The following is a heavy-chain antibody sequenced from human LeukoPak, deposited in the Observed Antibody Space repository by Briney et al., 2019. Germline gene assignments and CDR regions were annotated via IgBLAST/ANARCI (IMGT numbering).Heavy chain of an antibody. V-gene: IGHV3-7*03. J-gene: IGHJ4*02. CDR1: GFSFSNYW. D-gene: IGHD3-3*01. Sequence: PGGSLRLSCAASGFSFSNYWMSWVRQAPGKGLEWVANIKQDGSMKGYVDSVKGRFTISRDNAKNSLYLQMNSLRADDTAVYYCATKEHSYYDFWSGYDYWGQGTLVTVSS. CDR2: IKQDGSMK. CDR3: ATKEHSYYDFWSGYDY.